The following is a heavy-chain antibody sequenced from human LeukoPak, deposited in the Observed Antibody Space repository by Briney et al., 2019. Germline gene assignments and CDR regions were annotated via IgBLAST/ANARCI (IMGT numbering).Heavy chain of an antibody. J-gene: IGHJ4*02. D-gene: IGHD3-22*01. CDR2: ISSSGSTI. CDR1: GFTFSSYE. Sequence: GGSLRLSCAASGFTFSSYEMNWVRQAPGKGLEWVSYISSSGSTIYYADSVKGRFTTSRDNAKNSLYLQMNSLRAKDTAVYCCARDSSEGFDYWGQGTLVTVSS. V-gene: IGHV3-48*03. CDR3: ARDSSEGFDY.